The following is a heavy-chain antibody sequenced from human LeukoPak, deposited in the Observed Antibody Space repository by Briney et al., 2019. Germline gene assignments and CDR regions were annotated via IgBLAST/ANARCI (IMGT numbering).Heavy chain of an antibody. CDR1: GGSISSSNW. J-gene: IGHJ5*02. CDR2: IYHSGST. Sequence: PSETLSLTCAVSGGSISSSNWWSWVRQPPGKGLEWIGEIYHSGSTNYNPSLKSRVTISVDKSKNQFSLKLSSVTAADTAVYYCARVRYSGSYYRWFDPWGQGTLVTVSS. D-gene: IGHD1-26*01. V-gene: IGHV4-4*02. CDR3: ARVRYSGSYYRWFDP.